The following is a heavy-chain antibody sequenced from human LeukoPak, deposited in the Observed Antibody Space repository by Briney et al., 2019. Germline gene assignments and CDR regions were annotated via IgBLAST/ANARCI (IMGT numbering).Heavy chain of an antibody. CDR2: IYPDDPDV. CDR1: GYPFNNYW. V-gene: IGHV5-51*01. D-gene: IGHD6-19*01. Sequence: GESLKISCKGSGYPFNNYWIGWVRQMPGKGLEWMGTIYPDDPDVRYSPSFQGQVTMSADKSITTAYLQWSSLKASDTALYYCAKLTTGWSFDFWGQGTLVTVSS. J-gene: IGHJ4*02. CDR3: AKLTTGWSFDF.